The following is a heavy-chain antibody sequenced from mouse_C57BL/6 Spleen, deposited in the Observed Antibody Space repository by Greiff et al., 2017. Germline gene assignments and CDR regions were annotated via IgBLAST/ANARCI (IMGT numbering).Heavy chain of an antibody. CDR2: IYPGDGDN. V-gene: IGHV1-80*01. J-gene: IGHJ4*01. Sequence: QVQLQQSGAELVKPGASVKISCKASGYAFSSYWMNWVKQRPGTGLEWIGQIYPGDGDNNYNGKFKGKATLTADKSSRPAYMQRSSLTSEDSAVYFCARTGGSCAMDYWGQGTSVTVSS. CDR1: GYAFSSYW. CDR3: ARTGGSCAMDY. D-gene: IGHD1-1*01.